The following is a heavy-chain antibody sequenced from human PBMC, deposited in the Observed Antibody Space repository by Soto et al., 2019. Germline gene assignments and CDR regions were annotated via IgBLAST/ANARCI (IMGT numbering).Heavy chain of an antibody. CDR1: GGSISSYC. V-gene: IGHV4-59*12. Sequence: SETLSLTCTVSGGSISSYCWSWIRQPPGKGLEWIGYIYYSGSTNYNPSLKSRVTISVDRSRNQFSLKLSSVTAADTAVYYCARASTTVTTLDYWGQGTLVTVSS. CDR3: ARASTTVTTLDY. J-gene: IGHJ4*02. CDR2: IYYSGST. D-gene: IGHD4-17*01.